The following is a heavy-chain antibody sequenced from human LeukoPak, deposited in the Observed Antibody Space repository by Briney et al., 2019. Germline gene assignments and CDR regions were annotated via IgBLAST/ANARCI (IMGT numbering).Heavy chain of an antibody. V-gene: IGHV3-9*01. D-gene: IGHD5-18*01. CDR2: ISWNSGSI. CDR3: AKDSGYSYGYVDY. CDR1: GFTFDDYA. J-gene: IGHJ4*02. Sequence: GGSLRLSCAASGFTFDDYAMHWVRQAPGKGLEWVSGISWNSGSIGYADSVKGRFTISRDNAKNSLYLQMNSLGAEDTALYYCAKDSGYSYGYVDYWGQGTLVTVSS.